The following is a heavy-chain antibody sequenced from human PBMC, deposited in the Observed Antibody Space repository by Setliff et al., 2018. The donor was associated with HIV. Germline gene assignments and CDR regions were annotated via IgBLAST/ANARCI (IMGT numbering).Heavy chain of an antibody. V-gene: IGHV4-39*01. CDR3: ARHPSGWLMAFYMDV. CDR1: GGSISGSNYV. CDR2: IHYSGST. Sequence: PSETLSLTCTVYGGSISGSNYVRGWIRQTPRKGLEWIGTIHYSGSTYHNPSLESRITISVDTSKNQFFLRLSSVSAADTAVYYCARHPSGWLMAFYMDVWGKGTTVTVSS. J-gene: IGHJ6*03. D-gene: IGHD3-22*01.